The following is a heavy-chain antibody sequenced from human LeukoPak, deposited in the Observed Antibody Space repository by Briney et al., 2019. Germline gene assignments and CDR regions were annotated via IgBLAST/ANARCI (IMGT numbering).Heavy chain of an antibody. V-gene: IGHV4-59*12. J-gene: IGHJ3*02. CDR1: GGSISSYY. D-gene: IGHD3-16*01. CDR2: IYYSGST. CDR3: ASSDRFGAGAFDI. Sequence: SETLSLTCTVSGGSISSYYWSWIRQPPGKGLEWIGYIYYSGSTNYNPSLKSRVTISVDTSKNQFSLKLSSVTAADTAVYYCASSDRFGAGAFDIWGQGTMVTVSS.